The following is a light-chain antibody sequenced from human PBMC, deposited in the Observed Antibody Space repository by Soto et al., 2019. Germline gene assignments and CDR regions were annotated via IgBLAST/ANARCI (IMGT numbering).Light chain of an antibody. CDR2: KAS. V-gene: IGKV1-5*03. J-gene: IGKJ1*01. CDR3: QQYNSYST. Sequence: DIQMTQSPSTLSGSVGDRVTITCRASQTISSWLAWYQQKPGKAPKLLIYKASTLKSGVPSRFSGSGSGTEFTLTISSLQPDDFATYYRQQYNSYSTFGQGTKVDIK. CDR1: QTISSW.